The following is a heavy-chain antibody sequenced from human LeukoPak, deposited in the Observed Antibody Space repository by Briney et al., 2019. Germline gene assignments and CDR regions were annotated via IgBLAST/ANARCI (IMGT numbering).Heavy chain of an antibody. Sequence: GASVKVSCKASGYTFTGYYIHWVRQAPGQGLEWMGWINPNSGGTNYAQKFQGRVTMTRDTSISTAYIELNRLRSDDTAVYYCARDTTLITYWFDPWGQGTLVTVSS. CDR1: GYTFTGYY. V-gene: IGHV1-2*02. J-gene: IGHJ5*02. D-gene: IGHD1-1*01. CDR2: INPNSGGT. CDR3: ARDTTLITYWFDP.